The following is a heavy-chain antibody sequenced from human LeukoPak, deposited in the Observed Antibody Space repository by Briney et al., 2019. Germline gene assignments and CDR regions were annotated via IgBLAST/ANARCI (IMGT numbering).Heavy chain of an antibody. D-gene: IGHD3-10*01. CDR3: ARVEEGYGSGRRENYYYYYMDV. CDR1: GYSISSGYY. Sequence: SETLSLTCTVSGYSISSGYYWGWIRQPPGKGLEWIGYIYYSGSTNYKSSLKSRVTISVDTSKNQFSLKLRSVSAADTAVYYCARVEEGYGSGRRENYYYYYMDVWGKGTTVTISS. J-gene: IGHJ6*03. CDR2: IYYSGST. V-gene: IGHV4-61*01.